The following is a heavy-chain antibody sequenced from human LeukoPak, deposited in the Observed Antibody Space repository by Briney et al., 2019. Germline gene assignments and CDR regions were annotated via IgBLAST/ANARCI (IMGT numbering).Heavy chain of an antibody. CDR1: GFTVSSNY. J-gene: IGHJ4*02. V-gene: IGHV3-66*01. CDR2: IYSGGST. CDR3: ARDPYYGSGFDY. D-gene: IGHD3-10*01. Sequence: PGGSLRLSCAASGFTVSSNYMSWVRQAPGKGLEWVSVIYSGGSTYYADSVKGRYTISRDNSKNTLYLQMNSLRAEDTAVYYCARDPYYGSGFDYWGQGTLVTVSS.